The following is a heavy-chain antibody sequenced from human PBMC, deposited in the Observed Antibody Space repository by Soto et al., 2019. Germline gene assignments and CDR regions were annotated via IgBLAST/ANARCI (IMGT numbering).Heavy chain of an antibody. D-gene: IGHD3-3*01. J-gene: IGHJ6*02. CDR3: ATPHRRGRHYNYRSPPTASHYHSGLGV. V-gene: IGHV1-69*01. Sequence: QVHLAQSGSEVKKPGSSVKVSCQTSRGTFNTSPISWVRQAPGQGLEWLGDILPVFGMVNYAQQFQDRLNLPAYEPTSSVCMEVSRVTPKDTAVYFCATPHRRGRHYNYRSPPTASHYHSGLGVWGQGTTVIVSS. CDR2: ILPVFGMV. CDR1: RGTFNTSP.